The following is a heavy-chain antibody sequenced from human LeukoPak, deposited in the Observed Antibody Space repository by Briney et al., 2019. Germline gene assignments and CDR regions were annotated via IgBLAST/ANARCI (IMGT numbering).Heavy chain of an antibody. CDR3: SYSSGHQRYFDY. CDR2: ISYDGSNK. J-gene: IGHJ4*02. Sequence: GGSLRLSCAASGFTFSSYAMHWVRQAPGKGLEGVAVISYDGSNKYYADSVKGRFTISRDNTKNTLYLQMNSLRAEDTAVYYCSYSSGHQRYFDYWGQGTLVTVSS. CDR1: GFTFSSYA. V-gene: IGHV3-30*04. D-gene: IGHD6-19*01.